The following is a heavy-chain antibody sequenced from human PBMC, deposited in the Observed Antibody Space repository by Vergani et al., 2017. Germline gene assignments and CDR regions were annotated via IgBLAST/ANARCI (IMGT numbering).Heavy chain of an antibody. J-gene: IGHJ3*02. CDR1: GGSISSYY. Sequence: QVQLQESGPGLVKPSETLSLTCSVSGGSISSYYWSWIRQPPGKGLEWIGYIYYSGNTNYNPSLKSRVTISVDMSKNQFSLKLSSVTAADTAVYYCARYTVTRGAFDIWGQGPMVTVSS. D-gene: IGHD4-11*01. V-gene: IGHV4-59*01. CDR2: IYYSGNT. CDR3: ARYTVTRGAFDI.